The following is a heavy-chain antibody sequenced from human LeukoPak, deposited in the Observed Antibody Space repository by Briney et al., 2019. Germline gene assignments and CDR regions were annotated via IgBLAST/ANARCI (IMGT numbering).Heavy chain of an antibody. Sequence: SSVKVSCKASGGTCSSYGISWVRQAPGQGLEWIGWIILFFSTANYAQKFRGRVTITADESTSTAYMQLSSLRSEDTAVYYCASGVYYDSSGYYFEYWGQGTLVTVFS. J-gene: IGHJ4*02. CDR3: ASGVYYDSSGYYFEY. D-gene: IGHD3-22*01. V-gene: IGHV1-69*13. CDR1: GGTCSSYG. CDR2: IILFFSTA.